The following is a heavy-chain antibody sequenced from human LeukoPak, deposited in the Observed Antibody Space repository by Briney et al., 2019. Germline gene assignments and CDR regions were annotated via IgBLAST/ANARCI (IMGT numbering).Heavy chain of an antibody. CDR3: ARDLAYSRLDY. J-gene: IGHJ4*02. V-gene: IGHV3-7*01. CDR2: IKQDGSQK. Sequence: GGSLRLSCAASGFTFSSYWMSWVRQAPGKGLEWVANIKQDGSQKNYVDSVKGRFTISRDNAKNSLYLQMNSLRVEDTAFYYCARDLAYSRLDYWGQGMLVTVSS. CDR1: GFTFSSYW. D-gene: IGHD5-18*01.